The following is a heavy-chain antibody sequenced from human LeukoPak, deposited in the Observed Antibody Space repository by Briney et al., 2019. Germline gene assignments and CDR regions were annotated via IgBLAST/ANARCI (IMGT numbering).Heavy chain of an antibody. J-gene: IGHJ3*02. Sequence: SETLSLTCTVSGGSISSYYWSWIRQPPGKGLEWLGYIYYSGSTNYNPSLKSRVTISVDTSKNQFSLKLSSVTAADTAVYYCARGTAPLTIFGPAVAFDIWGQGTMVTVSS. CDR2: IYYSGST. D-gene: IGHD3-3*01. CDR3: ARGTAPLTIFGPAVAFDI. CDR1: GGSISSYY. V-gene: IGHV4-59*01.